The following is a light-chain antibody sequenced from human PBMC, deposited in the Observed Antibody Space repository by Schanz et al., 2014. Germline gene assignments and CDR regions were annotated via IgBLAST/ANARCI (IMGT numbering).Light chain of an antibody. J-gene: IGKJ3*01. Sequence: EIVMTQSPATLSVSPGERVTLSCRASRSISSNLAWYQQKPGQAPSLVIYGASTRATGIPARFSGSGSGTEFTLTISSLQPEDFAVYYCQQYGPSLLTFGPGTKVDIK. CDR3: QQYGPSLLT. CDR1: RSISSN. CDR2: GAS. V-gene: IGKV3D-15*01.